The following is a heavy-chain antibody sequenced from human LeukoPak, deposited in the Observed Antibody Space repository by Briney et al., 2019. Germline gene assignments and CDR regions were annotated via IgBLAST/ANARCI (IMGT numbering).Heavy chain of an antibody. CDR1: GFTFSSYD. D-gene: IGHD3-3*01. CDR3: ARGGVTVDAFDI. V-gene: IGHV3-13*01. Sequence: GGSLRLSCAASGFTFSSYDMRWVRQATGKGLEWVSAIGTAGDTYYPGSVKGRFTISRENAKNSLYLQMNSLRAGDTAVYYCARGGVTVDAFDIWGQGTMVTVSS. CDR2: IGTAGDT. J-gene: IGHJ3*02.